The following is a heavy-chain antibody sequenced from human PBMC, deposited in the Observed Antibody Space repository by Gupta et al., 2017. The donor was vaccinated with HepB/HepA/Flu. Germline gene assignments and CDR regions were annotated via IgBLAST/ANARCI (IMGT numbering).Heavy chain of an antibody. J-gene: IGHJ5*02. D-gene: IGHD3-3*01. CDR3: ARDRDNYDFWSGSLFDP. Sequence: EVQLVESGGGLVQPGGSLRLSCAASGFTFSSYWMHWVRQAPGKGLVWVSRINSDGSSTSYADSVKGRFTISRDNAKNTLYLQMNSLRAEDTAVYYCARDRDNYDFWSGSLFDPWGQGTLVTVSS. CDR2: INSDGSST. CDR1: GFTFSSYW. V-gene: IGHV3-74*01.